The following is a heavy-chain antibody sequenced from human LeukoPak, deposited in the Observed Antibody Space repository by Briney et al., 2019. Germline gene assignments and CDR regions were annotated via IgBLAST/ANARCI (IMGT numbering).Heavy chain of an antibody. CDR3: ARDFGSSWSSTGWFDP. J-gene: IGHJ5*02. CDR2: INHSGST. CDR1: GGSFSGYY. V-gene: IGHV4-34*01. Sequence: PSETLSLTCAVYGGSFSGYYWSRIRQPPGKGLEWIGEINHSGSTNYNPSLKSRVTISVDTSKNQFSLKLSSVTAADTAVYYCARDFGSSWSSTGWFDPWGQGTLVTVSS. D-gene: IGHD6-13*01.